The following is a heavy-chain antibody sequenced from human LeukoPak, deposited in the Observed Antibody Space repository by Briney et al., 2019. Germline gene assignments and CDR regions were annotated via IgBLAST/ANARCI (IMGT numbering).Heavy chain of an antibody. CDR3: ARYGKGRWLTSTRPFWYFDL. Sequence: SETLSLTCAVYGGSFSAYYWSWIRQPPGKGLEWIGEINHSGSTSYNPSLKSRVTISVDTSKNQFSLKLSSVTATDTAVYYCARYGKGRWLTSTRPFWYFDLWGRGTLVTVSS. V-gene: IGHV4-34*01. D-gene: IGHD5-24*01. J-gene: IGHJ2*01. CDR1: GGSFSAYY. CDR2: INHSGST.